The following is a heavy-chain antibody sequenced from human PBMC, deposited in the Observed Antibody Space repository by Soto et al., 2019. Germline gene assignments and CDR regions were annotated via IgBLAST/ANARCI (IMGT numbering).Heavy chain of an antibody. Sequence: PSETLSLTCTVSGGSISSYYWIWIRQPPGKGLEWIGYIYYSGSTNYNPSPKSRVTISVDTSKNQFSLKLSSVTAADTAVYYCARVIYCSGGSCRGPAWFDPWGQGTLVTVSS. CDR2: IYYSGST. CDR3: ARVIYCSGGSCRGPAWFDP. V-gene: IGHV4-59*01. J-gene: IGHJ5*02. D-gene: IGHD2-15*01. CDR1: GGSISSYY.